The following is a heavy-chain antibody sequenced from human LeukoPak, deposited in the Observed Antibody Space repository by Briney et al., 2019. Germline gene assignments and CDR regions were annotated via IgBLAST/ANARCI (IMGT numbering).Heavy chain of an antibody. J-gene: IGHJ4*02. CDR1: GGSISSGSYY. D-gene: IGHD6-19*01. Sequence: PSETLSLTCTVSGGSISSGSYYWSWIRQPAGKGLEWIGRIYTSGSTNYNPSLKSRVTISVDTSKNQFSLKLSSVTAADTAVYYCARHDPLGYSSGWYGNWGQGTLVTVSS. CDR2: IYTSGST. CDR3: ARHDPLGYSSGWYGN. V-gene: IGHV4-61*02.